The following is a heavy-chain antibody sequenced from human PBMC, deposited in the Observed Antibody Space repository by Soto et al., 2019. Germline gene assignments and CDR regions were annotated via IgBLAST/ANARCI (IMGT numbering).Heavy chain of an antibody. Sequence: PGGSLRLSCAASGFTFSSYWMYWVRQAPGKGLVCVSRTNSDGSDTNYADSVKGRFTISRDNAKNTLYLQMNSLRAEDTAVYYCARDRGWSLFDYWGQGTLVTVSS. CDR1: GFTFSSYW. CDR2: TNSDGSDT. CDR3: ARDRGWSLFDY. J-gene: IGHJ4*02. V-gene: IGHV3-74*01. D-gene: IGHD6-19*01.